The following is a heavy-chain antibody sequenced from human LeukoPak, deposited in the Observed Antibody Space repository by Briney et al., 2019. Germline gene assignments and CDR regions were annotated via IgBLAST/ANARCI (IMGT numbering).Heavy chain of an antibody. Sequence: GGSLRLSCAATGFTFSRYWMAWVRQAPGKGLEWVANIRGDAGDKGYADSVKGRFTISRDNGKNSLYLQMSSLTDEDTAVYYCARDVAGALDFWGQGTLLIVSS. CDR1: GFTFSRYW. CDR2: IRGDAGDK. D-gene: IGHD6-19*01. J-gene: IGHJ4*02. CDR3: ARDVAGALDF. V-gene: IGHV3-7*01.